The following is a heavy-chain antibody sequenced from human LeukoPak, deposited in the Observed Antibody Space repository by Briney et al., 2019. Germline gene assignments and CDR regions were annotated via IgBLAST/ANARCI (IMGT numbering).Heavy chain of an antibody. CDR2: IYHSGST. CDR1: GYSISSGYY. D-gene: IGHD3-10*01. Sequence: SETLSLTCTVSGYSISSGYYWGWIRQPPGKGLEWIGSIYHSGSTYYNPSLKSRVTISVDTSKNQFSLKLSSVTAADTAVYYCARLPYLAGITMVRGAGDYWGQGTLVTVSS. J-gene: IGHJ4*02. V-gene: IGHV4-38-2*02. CDR3: ARLPYLAGITMVRGAGDY.